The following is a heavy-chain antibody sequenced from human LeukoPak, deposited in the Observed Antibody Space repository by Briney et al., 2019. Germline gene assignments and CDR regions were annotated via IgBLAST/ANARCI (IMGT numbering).Heavy chain of an antibody. CDR1: GFTFSSYG. J-gene: IGHJ4*02. Sequence: GGSLRLSCAASGFTFSSYGMHWVRQAPGKGLEWVAVIWYDGSNKYYANSVKGRFTISRGNSKSTLYLQMNSLRAEDTAVYYCARDRDSSGWYPYFDYWGQGTLVTVSS. V-gene: IGHV3-33*01. D-gene: IGHD6-19*01. CDR3: ARDRDSSGWYPYFDY. CDR2: IWYDGSNK.